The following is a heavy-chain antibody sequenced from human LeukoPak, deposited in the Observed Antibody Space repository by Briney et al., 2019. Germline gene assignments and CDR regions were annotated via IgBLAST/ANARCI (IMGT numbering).Heavy chain of an antibody. J-gene: IGHJ4*02. CDR1: GFTFSSYG. Sequence: GGSLRLSCAASGFTFSSYGMHWVRQAPGKGLEWVSGISWNSGSIGYADSVKGRFTISRDNAKNSLYLQMNSLRAEDTALYYCAKTHVDFLGVDLFDYWGQGTLVTVSS. D-gene: IGHD3-3*01. CDR3: AKTHVDFLGVDLFDY. V-gene: IGHV3-9*01. CDR2: ISWNSGSI.